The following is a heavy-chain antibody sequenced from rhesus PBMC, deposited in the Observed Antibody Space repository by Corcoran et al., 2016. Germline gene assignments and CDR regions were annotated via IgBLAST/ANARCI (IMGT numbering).Heavy chain of an antibody. CDR1: GGSISDSYP. CDR3: ARNLPTYSSWSEFDY. J-gene: IGHJ4*01. V-gene: IGHV4S10*01. D-gene: IGHD6-13*01. Sequence: QVQLQESGPGLLKPSDTLSLTCAVSGGSISDSYPWSWLRQPPGQGLEWIGYIYGSTTSTNYTPSLKSLVTISKDTSKNQFSLKLSSVTAADTAVYYCARNLPTYSSWSEFDYWGQGVLVTVSS. CDR2: IYGSTTST.